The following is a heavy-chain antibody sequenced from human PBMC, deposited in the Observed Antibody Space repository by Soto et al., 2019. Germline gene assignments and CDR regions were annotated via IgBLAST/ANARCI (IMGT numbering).Heavy chain of an antibody. CDR3: AKDFIVVVPAAIGPRPYYYGMDV. CDR2: ISYDGSNK. Sequence: GGSLRLSCAAPGFTFSSYGMHWVRQAPGKGLEWVAVISYDGSNKYYADSVKGRFTISRDNSKNTLYLQMNSLRAEDTAVYYCAKDFIVVVPAAIGPRPYYYGMDVWGQGTTVTVSS. V-gene: IGHV3-30*18. D-gene: IGHD2-2*02. CDR1: GFTFSSYG. J-gene: IGHJ6*02.